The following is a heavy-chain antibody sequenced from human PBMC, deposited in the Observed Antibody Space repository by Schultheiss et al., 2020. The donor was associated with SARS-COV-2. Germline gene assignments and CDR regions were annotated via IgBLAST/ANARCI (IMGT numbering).Heavy chain of an antibody. CDR1: GYTFTTYT. J-gene: IGHJ5*02. CDR2: MDPNNGNT. Sequence: ASVKVSCKASGYTFTTYTINWVRQATGQGLEWMGWMDPNNGNTGYAQKFQGRVTMTRDTSISTVYMDLSSLTSDDTAVYYCARDFGGSSGWFDPWGQGTLVTVS. CDR3: ARDFGGSSGWFDP. D-gene: IGHD3-3*01. V-gene: IGHV1-8*01.